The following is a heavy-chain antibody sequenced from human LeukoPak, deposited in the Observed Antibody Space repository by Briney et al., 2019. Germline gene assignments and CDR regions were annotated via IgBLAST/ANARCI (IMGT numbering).Heavy chain of an antibody. V-gene: IGHV1-46*01. CDR2: INPSGGST. Sequence: ASVKVSCKASGYTFTSYYMHWVRQAPGQGLEWMGIINPSGGSTSYAQKFQGRVTMTRDMSTSTVYMELSSLRSEDTAVYYCARDHRAWSYYYYMDVWGKGTTVTVSS. D-gene: IGHD3-10*01. CDR1: GYTFTSYY. J-gene: IGHJ6*03. CDR3: ARDHRAWSYYYYMDV.